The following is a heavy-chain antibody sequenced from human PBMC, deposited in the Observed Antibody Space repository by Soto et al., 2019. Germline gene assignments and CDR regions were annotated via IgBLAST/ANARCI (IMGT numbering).Heavy chain of an antibody. D-gene: IGHD3-3*01. CDR2: ISGSGGST. CDR1: GFTFSSCA. CDR3: AKVPLAIRFLEWFPKYYFDY. J-gene: IGHJ4*02. Sequence: PGGSLRLSCAASGFTFSSCAMSWVRQAPGKGLEWVSAISGSGGSTYYADSVKGRFTISRDNSKNTLYLQMNSLRAEDTALYFCAKVPLAIRFLEWFPKYYFDYWGQGALVTVSS. V-gene: IGHV3-23*01.